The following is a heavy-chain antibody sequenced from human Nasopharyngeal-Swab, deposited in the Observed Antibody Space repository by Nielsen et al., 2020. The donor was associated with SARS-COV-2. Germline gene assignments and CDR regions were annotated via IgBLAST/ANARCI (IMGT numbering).Heavy chain of an antibody. J-gene: IGHJ2*01. Sequence: SVKVSCKASGGTFSSYSISWVRQAPGQGLEWMGRIIPILGIANYAQKFQGRVTITADKSTSTAYMELSSLRSEDTAVYYCARGDSYGASWYFDLWGRGTLVTDSS. CDR1: GGTFSSYS. D-gene: IGHD5-18*01. V-gene: IGHV1-69*04. CDR3: ARGDSYGASWYFDL. CDR2: IIPILGIA.